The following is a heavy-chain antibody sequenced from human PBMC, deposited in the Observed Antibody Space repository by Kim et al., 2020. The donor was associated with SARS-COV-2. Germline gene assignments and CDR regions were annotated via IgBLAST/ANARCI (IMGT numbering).Heavy chain of an antibody. V-gene: IGHV5-51*01. Sequence: GESLKISCKGSGYSFTSYWIGWVRQMPGKGLEWMGIIYPGDSDTRYSPSFQGQVTISADKSISTAYLQWSSLKASDTAMYYCARQGHGWVAVPAAGEPEYYYYGMDVWGQGTTVTVSS. CDR2: IYPGDSDT. CDR3: ARQGHGWVAVPAAGEPEYYYYGMDV. J-gene: IGHJ6*02. D-gene: IGHD2-2*01. CDR1: GYSFTSYW.